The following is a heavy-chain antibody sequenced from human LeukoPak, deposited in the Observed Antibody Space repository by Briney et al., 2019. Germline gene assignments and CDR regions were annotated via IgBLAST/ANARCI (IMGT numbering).Heavy chain of an antibody. CDR1: GYTLTELS. D-gene: IGHD5-18*01. Sequence: ASVTVSCKVSGYTLTELSMHWVRQAPGKGLEWMGGFDPEDGETIYAQKFQGRVTMTEDTSTDTAYMELSSLRSEATAVYYCATSPTPVDTAMEYWGQGTLVTVSS. CDR2: FDPEDGET. CDR3: ATSPTPVDTAMEY. J-gene: IGHJ4*02. V-gene: IGHV1-24*01.